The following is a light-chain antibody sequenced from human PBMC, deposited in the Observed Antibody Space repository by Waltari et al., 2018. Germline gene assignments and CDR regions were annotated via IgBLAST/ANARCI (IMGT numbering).Light chain of an antibody. CDR2: DAS. Sequence: DIQMTQSPSSLSASVGDRVTITCQASQDISNYLNWYQQKPGKAPKLLIYDASNLETGVPSRFSGSGSGTDFTCTISVLQPEDIATYYCQHYDKLPGLTCGGGTKVEIK. J-gene: IGKJ4*01. CDR3: QHYDKLPGLT. CDR1: QDISNY. V-gene: IGKV1-33*01.